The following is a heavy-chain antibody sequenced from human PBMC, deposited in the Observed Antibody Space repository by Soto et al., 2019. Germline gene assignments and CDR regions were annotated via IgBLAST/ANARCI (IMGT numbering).Heavy chain of an antibody. J-gene: IGHJ6*01. Sequence: PGGSLSLSCAASGFTFSNAWMNWVRQAPGKGLEWVGRIKSKTDGGTTDYAAPVKGRFTISRDDSKNTLYLQMNSLKTEDTAVYYCTTGPLVTYYYYGMDVWGQRTTARVSS. V-gene: IGHV3-15*07. CDR1: GFTFSNAW. D-gene: IGHD4-4*01. CDR2: IKSKTDGGTT. CDR3: TTGPLVTYYYYGMDV.